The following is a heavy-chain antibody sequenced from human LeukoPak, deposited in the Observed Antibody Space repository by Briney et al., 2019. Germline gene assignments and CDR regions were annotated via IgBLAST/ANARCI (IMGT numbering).Heavy chain of an antibody. CDR2: INPNSGGT. Sequence: ASVKVSCKASAYTFTGYYMHWVRQAPGQGLEWMGWINPNSGGTNYAQKFQGRVTVTRDTSISTAYMELSRLRSDDTAVYYCASSITMIVVVTPQTPFDPWGQGTLVTVSS. V-gene: IGHV1-2*02. CDR1: AYTFTGYY. J-gene: IGHJ5*02. D-gene: IGHD3-22*01. CDR3: ASSITMIVVVTPQTPFDP.